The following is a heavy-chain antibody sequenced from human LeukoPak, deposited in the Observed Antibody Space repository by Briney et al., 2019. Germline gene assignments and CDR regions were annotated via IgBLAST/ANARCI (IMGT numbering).Heavy chain of an antibody. CDR2: IIPIFGTA. V-gene: IGHV1-69*01. D-gene: IGHD2-15*01. Sequence: SVKVSCKASGGTFSSYSISWVRQAPGQGLEWMGGIIPIFGTANYAQKFQGRVTITADESTSTAYMELSSLRSEDTAVYYCAREGGYCSGGSCYNFDYWGQGTLVTVSS. CDR1: GGTFSSYS. CDR3: AREGGYCSGGSCYNFDY. J-gene: IGHJ4*02.